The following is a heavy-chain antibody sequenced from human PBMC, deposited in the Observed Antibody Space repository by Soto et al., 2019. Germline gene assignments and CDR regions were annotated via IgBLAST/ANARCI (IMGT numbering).Heavy chain of an antibody. CDR2: ISGSGGRT. Sequence: GGSLRLSCAASGFTFSSYAVSWVRQAPGKGLEWVSAISGSGGRTYYADSVKGRFTISRDNSKNTLYLQMNSLRAEDTAVYYCAKAGGKNIVLMVYVWGQGTLVTVSS. J-gene: IGHJ4*02. D-gene: IGHD2-8*01. CDR1: GFTFSSYA. V-gene: IGHV3-23*01. CDR3: AKAGGKNIVLMVYV.